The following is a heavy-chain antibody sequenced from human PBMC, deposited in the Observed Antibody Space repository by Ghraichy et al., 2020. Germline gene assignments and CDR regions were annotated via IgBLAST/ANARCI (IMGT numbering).Heavy chain of an antibody. J-gene: IGHJ3*02. CDR3: ARSGLLDAFDI. Sequence: SETLSLTCTVSGGSITHYYWSWIRQPPGRGLEWIGDMHYSGSTKYNPSLKSRVTISVDTSKNQFSLKVTSVTAADTAVYYCARSGLLDAFDIWGQGTMVTVSS. CDR2: MHYSGST. D-gene: IGHD5-12*01. V-gene: IGHV4-59*01. CDR1: GGSITHYY.